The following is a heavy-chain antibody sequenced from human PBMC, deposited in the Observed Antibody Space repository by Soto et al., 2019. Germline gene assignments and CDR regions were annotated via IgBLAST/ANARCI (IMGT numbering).Heavy chain of an antibody. CDR3: AFSEVAGRRYYYGIDV. Sequence: SETLSLTCAVYGGSFSGYYWSWIRQPPGKGLEWIGEINHSGSTNYNPSLKSRVTISVDTSKNQFSLKLSSVTAADTAVYYCAFSEVAGRRYYYGIDVWGQGTTVTVPS. V-gene: IGHV4-34*01. CDR1: GGSFSGYY. CDR2: INHSGST. D-gene: IGHD6-19*01. J-gene: IGHJ6*02.